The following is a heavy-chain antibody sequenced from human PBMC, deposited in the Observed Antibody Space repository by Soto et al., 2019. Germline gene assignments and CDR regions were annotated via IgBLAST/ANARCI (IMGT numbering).Heavy chain of an antibody. D-gene: IGHD3-3*01. CDR2: IYYSGST. CDR1: GGSISSYY. Sequence: SSETLSLTCTVSGGSISSYYWSWIRQPPGKGLEWIGYIYYSGSTNYNPSLKSRVTISVDTSKNQFSLKLSSVTAADTAVYYCARDRGSGYYIHWGQGTLVTVSS. V-gene: IGHV4-59*01. CDR3: ARDRGSGYYIH. J-gene: IGHJ4*02.